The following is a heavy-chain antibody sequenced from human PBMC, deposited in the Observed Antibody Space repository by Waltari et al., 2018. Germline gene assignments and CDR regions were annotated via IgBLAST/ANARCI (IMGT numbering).Heavy chain of an antibody. Sequence: EAQVVASGGGLVQPGGHLRLSCRASAFPFGPYWMHCVRQVPGKGLVWVSGVNTDGSRKNYADPVMGRFTIYRDNARNTVHLQMNSLGAEDTALYYCGTLEAIASWGQGTLVTVSS. CDR2: VNTDGSRK. CDR3: GTLEAIAS. J-gene: IGHJ5*02. CDR1: AFPFGPYW. D-gene: IGHD2-21*01. V-gene: IGHV3-74*01.